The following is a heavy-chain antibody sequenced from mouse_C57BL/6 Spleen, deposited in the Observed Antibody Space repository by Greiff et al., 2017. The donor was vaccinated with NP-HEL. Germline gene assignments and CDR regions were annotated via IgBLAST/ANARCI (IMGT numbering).Heavy chain of an antibody. CDR1: GYAFSSSW. V-gene: IGHV1-82*01. CDR2: IYPGDGDT. Sequence: VQLQESGPELVKPGASVKISCKASGYAFSSSWMNWVKQRPGKGLEWIGRIYPGDGDTNYNGKFKGKATLTADKSSSTAYMQLSSLTSEDSAVYFCARGDYGSRYFDYWGQGTTLTVSS. J-gene: IGHJ2*01. D-gene: IGHD1-1*01. CDR3: ARGDYGSRYFDY.